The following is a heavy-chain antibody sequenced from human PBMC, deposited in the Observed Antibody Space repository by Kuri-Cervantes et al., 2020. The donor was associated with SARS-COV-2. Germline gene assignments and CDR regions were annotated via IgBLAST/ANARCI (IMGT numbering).Heavy chain of an antibody. CDR1: GFTFSSYG. CDR2: ISSSSSYI. Sequence: GESLKISCAASGFTFSSYGMHWVRQAPGKGLEWVSSISSSSSYIYYADSVKGRFTISRDNAKNSLYLQMNSLRAEDTAVYYCARGFGYLNSYGYDWGQGTLVTVSS. D-gene: IGHD5-18*01. CDR3: ARGFGYLNSYGYD. V-gene: IGHV3-21*01. J-gene: IGHJ4*02.